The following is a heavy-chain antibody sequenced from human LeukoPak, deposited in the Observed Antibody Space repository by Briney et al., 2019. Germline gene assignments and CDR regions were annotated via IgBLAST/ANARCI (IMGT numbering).Heavy chain of an antibody. CDR1: GGSIRTYY. V-gene: IGHV4-4*07. J-gene: IGHJ6*02. CDR3: AGVGGSIARNGMDV. D-gene: IGHD2-21*01. Sequence: SETLSLTCTVSGGSIRTYYWSWIRQPAGKGLEWIGLIYSSGSTNYNPSLKSRVTMSVDTSKNQFSLKLSSVTAADTAVYYCAGVGGSIARNGMDVWGQGTTVIVSS. CDR2: IYSSGST.